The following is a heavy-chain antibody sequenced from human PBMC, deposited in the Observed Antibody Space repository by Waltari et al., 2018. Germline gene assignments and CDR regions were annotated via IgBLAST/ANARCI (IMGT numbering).Heavy chain of an antibody. Sequence: QVQLVESGGGVVQPGRSLRLSCAASGFTFSSYGMHWVRQAPGKGLEWVAVIWYDGSNKYYADSVKGRFTISRDNSKNTLYLQMNSLRAEDTAVYYCARDPDWGSPPSFDYWGQGTLVTVSS. CDR1: GFTFSSYG. V-gene: IGHV3-33*01. CDR3: ARDPDWGSPPSFDY. CDR2: IWYDGSNK. J-gene: IGHJ4*02. D-gene: IGHD7-27*01.